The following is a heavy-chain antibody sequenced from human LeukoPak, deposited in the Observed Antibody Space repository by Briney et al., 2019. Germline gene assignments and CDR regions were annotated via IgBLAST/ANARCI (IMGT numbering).Heavy chain of an antibody. J-gene: IGHJ3*02. CDR2: IYYSGST. D-gene: IGHD3-22*01. Sequence: SQTLSLTCTVSGGSISSGDYYWSWIRQPPGKGLEWIGFIYYSGSTQYNPSLKSRTTISADTSNNQFCLKLSSVTAADTAVYLCARANMITIPFDIWGQGTKVTVSS. CDR1: GGSISSGDYY. CDR3: ARANMITIPFDI. V-gene: IGHV4-30-4*01.